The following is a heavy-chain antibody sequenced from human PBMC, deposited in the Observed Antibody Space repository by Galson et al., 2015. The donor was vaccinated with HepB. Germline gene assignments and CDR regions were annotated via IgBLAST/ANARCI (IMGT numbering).Heavy chain of an antibody. D-gene: IGHD2-21*02. CDR2: ISYDGSNE. Sequence: SLRLSCAASGFIFSSYGMHWVRQAPGKGLEWVAVISYDGSNEYYADSVKGRFTISRDNSKNTLYLQMDSLRAEDTAVYYCARDKRASSILWMVTAPFDPWGQGTLVTVSS. J-gene: IGHJ5*02. V-gene: IGHV3-30*03. CDR1: GFIFSSYG. CDR3: ARDKRASSILWMVTAPFDP.